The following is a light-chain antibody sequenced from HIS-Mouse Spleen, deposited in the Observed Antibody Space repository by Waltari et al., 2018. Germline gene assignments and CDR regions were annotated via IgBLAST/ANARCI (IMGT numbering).Light chain of an antibody. CDR1: SLRSYY. V-gene: IGLV3-19*01. J-gene: IGLJ2*01. CDR3: NSRDSSGNHVV. CDR2: GKN. Sequence: SSELTQDPAVSVALGQTVMITCQGDSLRSYYASWYQQKPGQAPVLVIYGKNNRPSGIPERFSGSSSGNTASLTITGAQAEDEADYYCNSRDSSGNHVVFGGGTKLTVL.